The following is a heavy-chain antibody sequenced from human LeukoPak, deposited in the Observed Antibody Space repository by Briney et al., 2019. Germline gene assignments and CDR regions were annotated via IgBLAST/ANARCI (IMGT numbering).Heavy chain of an antibody. V-gene: IGHV3-30*18. CDR2: ISYDGSNK. D-gene: IGHD1-26*01. CDR1: GFTFSSYG. J-gene: IGHJ4*02. Sequence: GGSLRLSCAVSGFTFSSYGMHWVRQAPGKGLEWVAVISYDGSNKYYADSVKGRFTISRDNSKNTLYLQMNSLRAEDTAVYHCSKARIVGPPTPLRFWGQGTLVTVSS. CDR3: SKARIVGPPTPLRF.